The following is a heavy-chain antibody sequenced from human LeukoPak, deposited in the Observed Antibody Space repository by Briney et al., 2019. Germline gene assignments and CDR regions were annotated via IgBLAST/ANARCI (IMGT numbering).Heavy chain of an antibody. CDR3: ARHLNSGFDY. V-gene: IGHV4-59*08. Sequence: SETLSLTCTVSGGSISSHYLSWIRQPPGKGLEWMGYISNRGSTDYNPSLTSRVTISADTSKNQFSLRLTSVTAADTDVYYCARHLNSGFDYWGQGTLVSVSS. CDR1: GGSISSHY. D-gene: IGHD6-19*01. CDR2: ISNRGST. J-gene: IGHJ4*02.